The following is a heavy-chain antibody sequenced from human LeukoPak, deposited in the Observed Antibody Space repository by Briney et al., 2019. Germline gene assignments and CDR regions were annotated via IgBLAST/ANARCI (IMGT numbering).Heavy chain of an antibody. Sequence: GGSLRLPCAASGSTFDDYAMHWARQAPGKGLEWVSGISWNGDNIGYADSVKGRFTVSRDNAKNSLYLQMNSLKTDDTAFYYCARTFWSAYRFDHWGQGTLVTVSS. CDR2: ISWNGDNI. V-gene: IGHV3-9*01. D-gene: IGHD3-3*01. CDR3: ARTFWSAYRFDH. J-gene: IGHJ4*02. CDR1: GSTFDDYA.